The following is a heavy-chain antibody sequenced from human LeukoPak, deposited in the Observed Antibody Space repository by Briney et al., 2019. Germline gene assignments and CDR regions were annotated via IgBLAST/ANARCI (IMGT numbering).Heavy chain of an antibody. J-gene: IGHJ4*02. D-gene: IGHD3-10*01. CDR3: SRAAMVRGVDYFDY. CDR1: GFTFSSYS. CDR2: ISGSGDST. V-gene: IGHV3-23*01. Sequence: GGSLRLSCAASGFTFSSYSMAWVRQAPGKGLEWVSIISGSGDSTYFADSVKGRFTISRDNSKNTLFLQMNSLGAEDTAVYYCSRAAMVRGVDYFDYWGQGTLVTVSS.